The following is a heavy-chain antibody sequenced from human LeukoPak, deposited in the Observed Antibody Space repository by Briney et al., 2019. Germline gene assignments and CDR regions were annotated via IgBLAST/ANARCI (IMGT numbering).Heavy chain of an antibody. J-gene: IGHJ5*02. V-gene: IGHV4-59*01. CDR1: GGSINTYY. Sequence: SETLSPSCTVSGGSINTYYWSWIRQPPGQGLEWIGYIYYSGSTNYNPSPKSRVTISVDTSKNQFSLKLRSVTAADTAVYFCARGLNWFDPWGQGTLVTVSS. CDR3: ARGLNWFDP. CDR2: IYYSGST.